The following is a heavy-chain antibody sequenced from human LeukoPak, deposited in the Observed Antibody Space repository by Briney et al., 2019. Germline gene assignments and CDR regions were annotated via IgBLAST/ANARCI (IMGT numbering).Heavy chain of an antibody. D-gene: IGHD6-13*01. CDR1: GCTFNTYG. CDR2: ISFDGSNE. V-gene: IGHV3-30*18. J-gene: IGHJ4*02. Sequence: PGGSLRLSCAASGCTFNTYGMHWVRQAPGKGLEWVAVISFDGSNEYYADSVKGRFTISRDNSKDTVYLQMNSLRAEDTAVYYCAKAGAAAGTKWYFDYWGQGSLVTVSS. CDR3: AKAGAAAGTKWYFDY.